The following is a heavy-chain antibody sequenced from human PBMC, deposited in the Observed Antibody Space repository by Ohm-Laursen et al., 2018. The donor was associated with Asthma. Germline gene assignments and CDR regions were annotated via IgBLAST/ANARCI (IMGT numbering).Heavy chain of an antibody. CDR3: ARDDYGDYYFDY. D-gene: IGHD4-17*01. CDR1: GFTFSSYW. J-gene: IGHJ4*02. V-gene: IGHV3-74*01. Sequence: SLRLSCAATGFTFSSYWMHWVRQAPGKGLVWVSRINSDGSSTSYADSVKGRFTISRDNAKNTLYLQMNSLRAEDTAVYYCARDDYGDYYFDYWGQETLVTVSS. CDR2: INSDGSST.